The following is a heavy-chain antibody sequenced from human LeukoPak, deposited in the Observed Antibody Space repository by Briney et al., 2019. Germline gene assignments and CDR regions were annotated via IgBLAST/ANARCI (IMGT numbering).Heavy chain of an antibody. CDR3: ARDLGRGYSYGYLDY. J-gene: IGHJ4*02. CDR1: GGSIINSIW. Sequence: SGTLSLTCGVSGGSIINSIWWSWVRPPPGKGLEWSGEIYHSGVTNYNPSLKSRVTISVDTSKNQFSLKLSSVTAADTAVYYCARDLGRGYSYGYLDYWGQGTLGTVSS. D-gene: IGHD5-18*01. V-gene: IGHV4-4*02. CDR2: IYHSGVT.